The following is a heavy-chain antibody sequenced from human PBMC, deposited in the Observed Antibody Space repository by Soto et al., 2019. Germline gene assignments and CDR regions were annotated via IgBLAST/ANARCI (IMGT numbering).Heavy chain of an antibody. CDR1: GGSVSSGTYY. CDR2: IYYSGST. V-gene: IGHV4-61*03. Sequence: QVQLQESGPGLVKPSETLSLTCTVSGGSVSSGTYYWSWIRQPPGKGLECIGYIYYSGSTSYNPSLKRRVTISVDTPKNHFSLKLSSVTAADTAVYYCARASRDPYYYYYGMDVWGQGATVTVSS. J-gene: IGHJ6*02. CDR3: ARASRDPYYYYYGMDV.